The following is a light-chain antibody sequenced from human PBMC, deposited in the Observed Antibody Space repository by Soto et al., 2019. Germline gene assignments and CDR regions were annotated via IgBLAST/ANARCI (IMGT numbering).Light chain of an antibody. Sequence: EIVMTQSSATLSVSTGERATLSWTASQSVSSNLAWYQQKPGQAPRLLIYGASTRAAGIPARFSGSGSGTEFTLTISSLEPEDFAVYYCQQRRSWQVTFGQGTKVDI. CDR3: QQRRSWQVT. CDR1: QSVSSN. CDR2: GAS. V-gene: IGKV3-15*01. J-gene: IGKJ1*01.